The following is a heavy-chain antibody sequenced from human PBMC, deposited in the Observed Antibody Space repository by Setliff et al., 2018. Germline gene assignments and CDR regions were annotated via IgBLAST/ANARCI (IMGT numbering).Heavy chain of an antibody. CDR1: GYTFTGYY. D-gene: IGHD6-6*01. CDR2: ISAYNGNT. J-gene: IGHJ3*02. CDR3: ARDFPPLYSSSFSDAFDI. V-gene: IGHV1-18*04. Sequence: ASVKVSCKASGYTFTGYYMYWVRQAPGQGLEWMGWISAYNGNTNYAQKLQGRVTMTTDTSTSTAYMELRSLRSDDTAVYYCARDFPPLYSSSFSDAFDIWGQGTMVTVS.